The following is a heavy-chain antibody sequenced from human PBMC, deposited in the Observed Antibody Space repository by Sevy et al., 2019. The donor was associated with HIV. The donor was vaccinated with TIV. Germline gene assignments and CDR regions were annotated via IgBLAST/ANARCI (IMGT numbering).Heavy chain of an antibody. J-gene: IGHJ4*02. Sequence: GGSLRLSCTAAGFTFGDCAMSWFRQAPGKGLEWVGLIRSQTYGGTTNYAASVSGRFTISRDDSESIVHLQMNGLKTEDTAMYGCTKSYTALDAFDYWGQGTLVTVSS. CDR3: TKSYTALDAFDY. V-gene: IGHV3-49*03. D-gene: IGHD3-10*01. CDR1: GFTFGDCA. CDR2: IRSQTYGGTT.